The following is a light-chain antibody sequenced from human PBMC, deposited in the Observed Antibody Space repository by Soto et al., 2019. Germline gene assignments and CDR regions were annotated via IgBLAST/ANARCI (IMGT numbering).Light chain of an antibody. CDR2: DAS. J-gene: IGKJ1*01. V-gene: IGKV1-5*01. Sequence: DTQTTQSPSTRPASVGDRVTIACRASQSISSWLAWYQQKPGKAPKLLIYDASSLESGVPSRFSGSGSGTEFTLTISSLQPDDFATYYCQQYNSYSRTFGQGTKVDI. CDR3: QQYNSYSRT. CDR1: QSISSW.